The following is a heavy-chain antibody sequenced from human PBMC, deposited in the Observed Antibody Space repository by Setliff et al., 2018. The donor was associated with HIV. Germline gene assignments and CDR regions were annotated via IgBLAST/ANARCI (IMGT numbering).Heavy chain of an antibody. CDR1: GSSISSSYR. CDR2: IYNSGST. CDR3: ARATESSYDLLTAFWFFDS. V-gene: IGHV4-28*03. Sequence: SETLSLTCAVSGSSISSSYRWGWIRQSPGKGLEWIGNIYNSGSTYYNPSLKSRVTMSVDTSKNQLSLKVASVTAADTALYFCARATESSYDLLTAFWFFDSWGQGTPVTVSS. D-gene: IGHD3-9*01. J-gene: IGHJ4*02.